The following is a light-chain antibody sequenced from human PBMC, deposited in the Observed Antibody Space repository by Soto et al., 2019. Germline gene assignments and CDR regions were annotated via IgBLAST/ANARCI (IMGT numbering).Light chain of an antibody. CDR2: DVS. J-gene: IGLJ2*01. V-gene: IGLV2-11*01. CDR3: CSYGGGYTPLV. CDR1: RSGVGGYNY. Sequence: QSALTQPRSVSGSTGQSVTISCTGSRSGVGGYNYVSWYQQHPGKSPKLMIYDVSKRPSGVPGRFSGSKSGNTASLPISGLQAEDEADYYCCSYGGGYTPLVFGGGTKLTVL.